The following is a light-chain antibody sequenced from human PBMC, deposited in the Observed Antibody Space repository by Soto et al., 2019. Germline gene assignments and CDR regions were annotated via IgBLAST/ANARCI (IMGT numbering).Light chain of an antibody. Sequence: IVLTQSPATLSLSPGDRATLSSRASQSVSRYLAWYQQKPGQAPRLVMYDAATRATGIPDRISGSGSGTDFNLTISGLEHEDFAVYCCQQRAIWPLTFGQGTRLQ. CDR2: DAA. V-gene: IGKV3-11*01. CDR3: QQRAIWPLT. CDR1: QSVSRY. J-gene: IGKJ5*01.